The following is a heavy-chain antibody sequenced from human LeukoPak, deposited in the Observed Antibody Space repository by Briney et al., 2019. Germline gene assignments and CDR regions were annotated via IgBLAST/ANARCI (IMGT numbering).Heavy chain of an antibody. D-gene: IGHD5-18*01. V-gene: IGHV4-39*01. CDR3: VSPRGFSYGYFDY. Sequence: SETLSLTCTVSGGSISSSSAYWGWIRQPPGKGLEWIGSIYYSKNTYYNPSLKSRVTISADTSKNQFSLTLGSVSATDTAVYYCVSPRGFSYGYFDYWGQGILVTVSS. CDR1: GGSISSSSAY. CDR2: IYYSKNT. J-gene: IGHJ4*02.